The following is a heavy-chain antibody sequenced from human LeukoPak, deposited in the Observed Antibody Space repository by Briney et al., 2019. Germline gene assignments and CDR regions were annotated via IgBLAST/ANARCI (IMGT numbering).Heavy chain of an antibody. CDR1: GFTFNHYA. D-gene: IGHD1-1*01. Sequence: GGSLRLSCVGSGFTFNHYAMSWVRRAPGKGLEWVASVSENGDGTMYPDAVKGRFTISRENSRKTVLLQVNSLRVEDADTYYCARGWTTFHHWGQGALVTVSS. V-gene: IGHV3-23*01. CDR3: ARGWTTFHH. J-gene: IGHJ4*02. CDR2: VSENGDGT.